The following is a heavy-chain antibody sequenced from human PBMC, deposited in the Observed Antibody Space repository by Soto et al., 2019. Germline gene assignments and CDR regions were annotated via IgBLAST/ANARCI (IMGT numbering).Heavy chain of an antibody. D-gene: IGHD5-12*01. CDR2: ISGSGGST. J-gene: IGHJ4*02. V-gene: IGHV3-23*01. CDR3: AKGWEEMAAIDYFDY. Sequence: EVQLLESGGGLVQPGGSLRLSCAASGFTFSSYAMSWVRQAPGKGLEWVSGISGSGGSTYYAESVKGRFTISRDNSKNTLDLQMNSLRAEDTAVYYCAKGWEEMAAIDYFDYWGQGTLVTVSS. CDR1: GFTFSSYA.